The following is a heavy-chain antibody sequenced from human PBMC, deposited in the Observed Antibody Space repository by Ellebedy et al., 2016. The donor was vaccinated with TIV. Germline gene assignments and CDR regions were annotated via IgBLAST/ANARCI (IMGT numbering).Heavy chain of an antibody. CDR1: GVSITSHF. CDR3: ARHGPQWFDAFDL. Sequence: SETLSLTCAVSGVSITSHFWTWIRQPAGGGLEWIGRLHPSGTPNYNPSLKSRVITSRDTSKDQFSLKLSSVTAADTAVYYCARHGPQWFDAFDLWGQGTLVTVSS. V-gene: IGHV4-4*07. D-gene: IGHD3-22*01. CDR2: LHPSGTP. J-gene: IGHJ3*01.